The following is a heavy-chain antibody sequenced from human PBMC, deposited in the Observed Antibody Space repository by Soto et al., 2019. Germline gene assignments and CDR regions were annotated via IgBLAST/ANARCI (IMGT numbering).Heavy chain of an antibody. CDR1: GGSISSGGSY. Sequence: QVQLQESGPGLVKPSQTLSLTCTVSGGSISSGGSYWIWSRQHPGNGLEWIGCIYYSGSTYYNPSLKSRITRSVDTSKNLFSLKLSSVTAADTDVYYCARDGESLDYWGQGTLFTVSS. CDR2: IYYSGST. CDR3: ARDGESLDY. V-gene: IGHV4-31*03. J-gene: IGHJ4*02.